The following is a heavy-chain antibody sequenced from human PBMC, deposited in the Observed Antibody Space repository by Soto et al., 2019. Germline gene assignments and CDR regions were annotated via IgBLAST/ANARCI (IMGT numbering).Heavy chain of an antibody. V-gene: IGHV3-9*01. CDR2: ISWNSGNI. Sequence: EVQLVESGGGLVQPGRSLRLSCAASGFTFDDYAMHWVRQAPGKGLEWVSGISWNSGNIGYADSVKGRFTISRDNAKNSLYLQMNSLRAEDTALYYCAKEWVGMDVWGQGTTVTVSS. J-gene: IGHJ6*02. CDR3: AKEWVGMDV. CDR1: GFTFDDYA.